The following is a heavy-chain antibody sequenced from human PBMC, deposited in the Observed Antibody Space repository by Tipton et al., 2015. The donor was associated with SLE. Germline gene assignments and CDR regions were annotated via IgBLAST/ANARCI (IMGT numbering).Heavy chain of an antibody. V-gene: IGHV3-48*02. CDR2: ISSSSSTI. D-gene: IGHD4-23*01. CDR1: GFTFSSYS. CDR3: ARECYGGNPVGDYYCYGMDV. Sequence: SLRLSCAASGFTFSSYSMNWVRQAPGKGLEWVSYISSSSSTIYYADSVKGRFTISRDNANNSLYLQMNSLRDEDTAGYYCARECYGGNPVGDYYCYGMDVWGQGTTVPVSS. J-gene: IGHJ6*02.